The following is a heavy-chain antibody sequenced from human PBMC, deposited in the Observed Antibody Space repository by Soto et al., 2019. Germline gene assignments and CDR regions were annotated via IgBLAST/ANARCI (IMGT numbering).Heavy chain of an antibody. CDR1: GFTISSNY. J-gene: IGHJ4*02. D-gene: IGHD1-1*01. CDR2: MYAAGST. V-gene: IGHV3-66*01. CDR3: ARGSNSNNWKGFDY. Sequence: EVQLVESGGGLVQPGGSLRLSCAVTGFTISSNYMNWVRQAPGKGLEWVSVMYAAGSTYYEDSVKGRFNISRDNSKNTVYLQMNSLRGEDTAVYYCARGSNSNNWKGFDYWGQGTLVTVSS.